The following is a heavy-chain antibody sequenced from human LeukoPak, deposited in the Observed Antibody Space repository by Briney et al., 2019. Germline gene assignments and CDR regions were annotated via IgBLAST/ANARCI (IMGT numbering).Heavy chain of an antibody. CDR1: GFTFDDYA. CDR3: ARVKGSGYRNSIDY. D-gene: IGHD3-3*01. CDR2: INWNGGST. Sequence: GGPLRLSCAASGFTFDDYAMNWVRQAPGKGLEWVSGINWNGGSTYYRDSVKGRFTISRDNAKNSLYLQMNSLRAEDTALYYCARVKGSGYRNSIDYWGQGTLVTVSS. V-gene: IGHV3-20*04. J-gene: IGHJ4*02.